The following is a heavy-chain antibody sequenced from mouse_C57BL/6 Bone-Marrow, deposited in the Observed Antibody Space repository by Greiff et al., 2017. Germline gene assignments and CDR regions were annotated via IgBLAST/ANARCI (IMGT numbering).Heavy chain of an antibody. V-gene: IGHV1-62-2*01. D-gene: IGHD1-1*01. CDR1: GYTFTEYT. CDR3: ARHAEVFITTVVEYFDD. CDR2: FYPGSGSI. Sequence: QVQLQQSGAELVKPGASVKLSCKASGYTFTEYTIHWVKQRSGQGLEWIGWFYPGSGSIKYNEKFKDKATLTADKSSSTVYMELSRLTSEDSAVYFGARHAEVFITTVVEYFDDWGKGTTLTVSS. J-gene: IGHJ2*01.